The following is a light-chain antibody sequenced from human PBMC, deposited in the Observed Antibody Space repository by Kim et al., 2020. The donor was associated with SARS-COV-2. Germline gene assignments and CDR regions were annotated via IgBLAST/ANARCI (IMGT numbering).Light chain of an antibody. V-gene: IGKV3-15*01. CDR2: GAS. CDR1: QSVSSN. Sequence: EVVMTQSPATLSVSPGERATLSCRASQSVSSNLAWYQQKPGQAPRLLIYGASTRAAAFPARFSGSGSGTEFTLTINSLQSEDFAVYYCQQYNNWPYTFGQGTKLEI. J-gene: IGKJ2*01. CDR3: QQYNNWPYT.